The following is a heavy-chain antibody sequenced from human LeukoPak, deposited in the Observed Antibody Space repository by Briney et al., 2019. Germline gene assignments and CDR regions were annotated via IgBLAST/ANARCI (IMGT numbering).Heavy chain of an antibody. J-gene: IGHJ4*02. Sequence: ASVNVSRKASGYTFTSYAMHWVRQAPGQRVEWMGWINAGNGNTKYSQKFQVSVDITRDTSASTAYMELSSLRSEDTAVCYCARGSIVVVALGYWGQGTLVTVSS. CDR2: INAGNGNT. D-gene: IGHD2-2*01. CDR3: ARGSIVVVALGY. CDR1: GYTFTSYA. V-gene: IGHV1-3*01.